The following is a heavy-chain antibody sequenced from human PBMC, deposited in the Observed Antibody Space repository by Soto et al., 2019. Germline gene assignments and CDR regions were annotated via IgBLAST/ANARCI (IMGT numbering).Heavy chain of an antibody. CDR3: ARVSSGWYRRGFDI. D-gene: IGHD6-19*01. V-gene: IGHV3-7*01. J-gene: IGHJ3*02. CDR1: GFTFSSYW. Sequence: GGSLRLSCAASGFTFSSYWMSWVRKAPGKGLGWVANIKQDGSEKYYVDSVKGRFTISRDNAKNSLYLQMNSLRAEDTAVYYCARVSSGWYRRGFDIWGQGTMVTVSS. CDR2: IKQDGSEK.